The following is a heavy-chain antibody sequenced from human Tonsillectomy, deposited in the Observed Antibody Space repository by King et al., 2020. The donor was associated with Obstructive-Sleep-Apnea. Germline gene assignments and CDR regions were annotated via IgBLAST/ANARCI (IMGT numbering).Heavy chain of an antibody. CDR2: MNPNSGNT. V-gene: IGHV1-8*01. D-gene: IGHD5-24*01. CDR3: ARASVAEMATIRGDVDY. Sequence: QLVQSGAEVKKPGASVKVSCKASGYTFTSYDINWVRQATGQGLEWMGRMNPNSGNTGYAQKFQGRVTMTRNTSISTAYMELRSLRAEDTAVYYCARASVAEMATIRGDVDYWGQGTLVTVSS. J-gene: IGHJ4*02. CDR1: GYTFTSYD.